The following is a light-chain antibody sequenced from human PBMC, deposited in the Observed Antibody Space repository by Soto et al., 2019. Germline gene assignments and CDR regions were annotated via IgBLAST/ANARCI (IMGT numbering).Light chain of an antibody. V-gene: IGLV1-40*01. CDR1: SPNIGGGYD. CDR2: GNI. CDR3: QSYDSTLSDRDV. Sequence: QSALTQPPTVSGAPRQRVTISCTGSSPNIGGGYDVRSYPQPPGTGSKLTFLGNINRPSGVPDCFSGSQSGNSASLTITGLQAEDESDYYCQSYDSTLSDRDVFGSGTKVT. J-gene: IGLJ1*01.